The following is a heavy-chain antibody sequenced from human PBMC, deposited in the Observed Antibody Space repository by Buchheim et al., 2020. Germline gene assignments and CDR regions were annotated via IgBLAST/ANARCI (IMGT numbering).Heavy chain of an antibody. D-gene: IGHD2-15*01. Sequence: QVQLRESGPGLVKPSEALSLTCTVSGGSISSYYWSWIRQPPGKGLEWIGYIYYSGSTNYNPSLKSRVTISVDTSKNQFSLKLSSVTAADTAVYYCARVGYCSGGSCYLRAVDYWGQGTL. V-gene: IGHV4-59*01. J-gene: IGHJ4*02. CDR1: GGSISSYY. CDR2: IYYSGST. CDR3: ARVGYCSGGSCYLRAVDY.